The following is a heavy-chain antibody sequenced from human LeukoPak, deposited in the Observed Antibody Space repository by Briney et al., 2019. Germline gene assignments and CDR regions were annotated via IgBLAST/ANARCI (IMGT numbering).Heavy chain of an antibody. D-gene: IGHD6-13*01. CDR1: GYTFTGYY. Sequence: ASVKVSCKASGYTFTGYYMHWVRQAPGQGLEWMGWINPNSGGTNYAQKFQGWVTMTRDTSISTAYMELSRLRSDDTAVYYCARGESSSWYRSYYYGMDVWGKGTTVTVSS. J-gene: IGHJ6*04. CDR3: ARGESSSWYRSYYYGMDV. V-gene: IGHV1-2*04. CDR2: INPNSGGT.